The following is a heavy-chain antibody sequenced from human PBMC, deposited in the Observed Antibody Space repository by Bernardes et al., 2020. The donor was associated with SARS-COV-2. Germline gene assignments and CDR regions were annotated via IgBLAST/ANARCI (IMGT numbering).Heavy chain of an antibody. J-gene: IGHJ6*03. V-gene: IGHV3-53*01. CDR3: ARESPAAGPPPDYYYYYYMDV. D-gene: IGHD6-13*01. CDR2: IYSGGST. CDR1: GFTVSSNY. Sequence: GGSLRLSCAASGFTVSSNYMSWVRQAPGKGLEWVSVIYSGGSTYYADSVKGRFTISRDNSKNTLYLQMNSLRAEDTAVYYCARESPAAGPPPDYYYYYYMDVWGKGTTVTVSS.